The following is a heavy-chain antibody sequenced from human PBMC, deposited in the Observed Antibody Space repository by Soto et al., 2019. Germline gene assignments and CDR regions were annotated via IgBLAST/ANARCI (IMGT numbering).Heavy chain of an antibody. V-gene: IGHV4-4*02. CDR3: ARDPRAPMTPHYYYYGMDV. D-gene: IGHD2-15*01. J-gene: IGHJ6*02. CDR2: IHRSGST. CDR1: GDSISSSNW. Sequence: PSETLSLTCGVSGDSISSSNWWNWVRQPPGKGLEWIEEIHRSGSTSYNPALKSRFTISVDRSKNQSSLRLSSVPAADPAVYYCARDPRAPMTPHYYYYGMDVWGQGTTVTVSS.